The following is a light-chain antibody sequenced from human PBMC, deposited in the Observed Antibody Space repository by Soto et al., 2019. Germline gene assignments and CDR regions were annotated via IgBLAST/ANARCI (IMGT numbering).Light chain of an antibody. V-gene: IGKV3-11*01. CDR2: DAS. CDR1: QSVGTY. J-gene: IGKJ4*01. Sequence: EIVLTQSPATLSLSPGERAILSCRASQSVGTYLAWYQQKPGQAPRLXIYDASNRATGIPARFTGAGSGTEFSLTISSLEHEDFATDYCQQRSKWTLTFGGGTQVDIK. CDR3: QQRSKWTLT.